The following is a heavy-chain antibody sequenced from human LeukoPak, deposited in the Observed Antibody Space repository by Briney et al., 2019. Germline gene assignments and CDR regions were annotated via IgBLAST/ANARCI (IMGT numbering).Heavy chain of an antibody. Sequence: GGSLRLSCAASGFTFSSCWMSWVRQAPGKGLEWVSAISGSGGSTYYADSVKGRFTISRDNSKNTLYLQMNSLRAEDTAVYYCAKGNGDYINWFDPWGQGTLVTVSS. CDR1: GFTFSSCW. CDR3: AKGNGDYINWFDP. D-gene: IGHD4-17*01. J-gene: IGHJ5*02. V-gene: IGHV3-23*01. CDR2: ISGSGGST.